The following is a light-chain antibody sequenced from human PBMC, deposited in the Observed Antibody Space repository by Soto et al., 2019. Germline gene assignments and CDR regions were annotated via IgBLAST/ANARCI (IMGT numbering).Light chain of an antibody. V-gene: IGLV1-44*01. J-gene: IGLJ1*01. CDR1: SSNIGSNT. CDR2: STS. Sequence: QSVLTQPPAASGTPGQIGAVSCSGSSSNIGSNTVTWYQQLPGTAPKLLIYSTSQRSSGVPGRFSGSKSGASASLSISGLXSEDEADYYCAAWDDRLDVYVFGTGTKVTVL. CDR3: AAWDDRLDVYV.